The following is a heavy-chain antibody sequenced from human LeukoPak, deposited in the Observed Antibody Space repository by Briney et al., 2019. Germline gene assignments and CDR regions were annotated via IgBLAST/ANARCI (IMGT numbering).Heavy chain of an antibody. Sequence: SETLSLTCAVYGGSFSGYYWSWIRQPPGKGLEWIGEINHSGSTNYNPSLKSRVTISVDTSKNQFSLKLSSVTAADTAVYYCARGLPSYSSGWLYWGQGTLVTVSS. CDR3: ARGLPSYSSGWLY. CDR2: INHSGST. CDR1: GGSFSGYY. V-gene: IGHV4-34*01. D-gene: IGHD6-19*01. J-gene: IGHJ4*02.